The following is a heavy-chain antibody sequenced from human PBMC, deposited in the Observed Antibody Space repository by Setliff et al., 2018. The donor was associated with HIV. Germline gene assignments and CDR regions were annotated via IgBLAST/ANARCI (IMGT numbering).Heavy chain of an antibody. D-gene: IGHD3-3*01. V-gene: IGHV4-39*07. CDR3: ARGGAFWSGYYGFDY. Sequence: SETLSLTCTVSGGSISSSRYYWGWIRQPPGKGLDWIGYIYYSGSTYYNPSLKSRVTISVDKSKNQFSLNLTSVTAADTAVYYCARGGAFWSGYYGFDYWGQGTLVTVSS. CDR1: GGSISSSRYY. J-gene: IGHJ4*02. CDR2: IYYSGST.